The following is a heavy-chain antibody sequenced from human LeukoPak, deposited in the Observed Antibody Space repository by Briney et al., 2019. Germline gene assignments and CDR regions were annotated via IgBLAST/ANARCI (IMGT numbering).Heavy chain of an antibody. Sequence: ASVKVSCKASGYTFTGYYMHWVRQAPGQGLEWMGWINPNSGGTNYAQKFQGRVSMTRDTSISTAYMQLSRLRSDDTAVYYCARSPHILTGENFDFWGQGTLLTVSS. CDR1: GYTFTGYY. CDR3: ARSPHILTGENFDF. CDR2: INPNSGGT. J-gene: IGHJ4*02. V-gene: IGHV1-2*02. D-gene: IGHD3-9*01.